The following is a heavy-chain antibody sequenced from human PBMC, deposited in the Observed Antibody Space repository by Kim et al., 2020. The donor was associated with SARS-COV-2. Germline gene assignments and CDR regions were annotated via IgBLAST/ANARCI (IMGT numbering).Heavy chain of an antibody. CDR2: VFHSGST. Sequence: SETLSLTCTVPGGSISDYYWSWIRQPPGKGLEWIGYVFHSGSTKNNPSRTSYNPSLKSRVTISVDTSKNQFSLKVTSVTAADAAFYYCARGETLPVAGVEREHWVDLWGQGTVVAVS. D-gene: IGHD6-19*01. J-gene: IGHJ5*02. CDR3: ARGETLPVAGVEREHWVDL. V-gene: IGHV4-59*01. CDR1: GGSISDYY.